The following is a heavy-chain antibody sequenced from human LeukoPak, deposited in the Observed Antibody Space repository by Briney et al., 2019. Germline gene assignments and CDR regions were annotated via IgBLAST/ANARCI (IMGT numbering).Heavy chain of an antibody. CDR1: GFTFSSYG. J-gene: IGHJ6*03. V-gene: IGHV3-23*01. Sequence: GGSLRLSCAASGFTFSSYGMSWVRQAPGKGLEWVSGIGGRGGSAYYADSVKGRFTISRDNSKNTLYLQMNSLRAEDTAVYYCANEITAMATVRYYYYMDVWGKGTMVTISS. CDR3: ANEITAMATVRYYYYMDV. D-gene: IGHD5-18*01. CDR2: IGGRGGSA.